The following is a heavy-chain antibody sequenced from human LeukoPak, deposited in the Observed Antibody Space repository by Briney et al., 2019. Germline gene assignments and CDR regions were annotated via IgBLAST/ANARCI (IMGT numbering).Heavy chain of an antibody. CDR2: IYYSGST. V-gene: IGHV4-59*01. J-gene: IGHJ4*02. D-gene: IGHD5-18*01. Sequence: SETLSLTCTVSGGSISSYYWSWIRRPPGKGLEWIGYIYYSGSTNYNPSLKSRVTISVDTSKNQFSLKLSSVTAADTAVYYCARDSYSYGRYYFDYWGQGTLVTVSS. CDR1: GGSISSYY. CDR3: ARDSYSYGRYYFDY.